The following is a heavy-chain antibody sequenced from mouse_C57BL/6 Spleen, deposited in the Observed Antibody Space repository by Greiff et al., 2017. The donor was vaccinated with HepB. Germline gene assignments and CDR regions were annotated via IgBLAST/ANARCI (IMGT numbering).Heavy chain of an antibody. D-gene: IGHD1-1*01. CDR1: GYTFTSYW. CDR3: ARGGSSPHWYFDV. J-gene: IGHJ1*03. V-gene: IGHV1-7*01. Sequence: QVQLKQSGAELAKPGASVKLSCKASGYTFTSYWMHWVKQRPGQGLEWIGYINPSSGYTKYNQKFKDKATLTADKSSSTAYMQLSSLTYEDSAVYYCARGGSSPHWYFDVWGTRTTVTVSS. CDR2: INPSSGYT.